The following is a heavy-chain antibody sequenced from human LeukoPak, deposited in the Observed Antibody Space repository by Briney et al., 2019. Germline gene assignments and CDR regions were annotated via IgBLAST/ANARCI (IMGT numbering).Heavy chain of an antibody. J-gene: IGHJ6*02. CDR3: GRIAINANNGMDV. CDR1: GFTFSSYW. Sequence: GGSLRLSCAASGFTFSSYWMTWVRQAPGKGLEWVANIKEDGTEKHYVDSVKGRFTISRDNAKNSLFLQMNSLRTEDTAVYYCGRIAINANNGMDVWGQGTTVTVSS. V-gene: IGHV3-7*03. D-gene: IGHD1/OR15-1a*01. CDR2: IKEDGTEK.